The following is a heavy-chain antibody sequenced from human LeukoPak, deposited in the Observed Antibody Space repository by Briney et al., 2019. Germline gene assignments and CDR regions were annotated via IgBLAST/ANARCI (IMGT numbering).Heavy chain of an antibody. Sequence: HSQTLSLTCAISGDSVSSNSAAWNWIRQSPSRGLEWLGRTYYRSKWYNDYAVSVKSRITINPDTSQNQFSLQLNSVTPEDTAVYYCARQTPPQNWFDPWGQGTLVTVSS. CDR1: GDSVSSNSAA. V-gene: IGHV6-1*01. J-gene: IGHJ5*02. CDR2: TYYRSKWYN. CDR3: ARQTPPQNWFDP.